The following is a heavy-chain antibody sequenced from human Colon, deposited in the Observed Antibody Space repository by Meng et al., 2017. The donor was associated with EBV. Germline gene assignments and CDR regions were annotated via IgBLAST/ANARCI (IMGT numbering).Heavy chain of an antibody. D-gene: IGHD4-17*01. Sequence: QVAIQQWGAGLLKPSETLSLTCAVSGGSFSGYYWSWIRQAPGKGLEWIGEINHSGSTKFNPSLESRVSISVDTSENQVSLKLTSVTAADTAVYYCARRTTVNLRSFDSWGQGTLVTVSS. V-gene: IGHV4-34*01. CDR3: ARRTTVNLRSFDS. CDR1: GGSFSGYY. CDR2: INHSGST. J-gene: IGHJ4*02.